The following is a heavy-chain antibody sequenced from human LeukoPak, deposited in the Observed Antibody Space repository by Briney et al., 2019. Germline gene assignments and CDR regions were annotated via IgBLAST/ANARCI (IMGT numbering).Heavy chain of an antibody. J-gene: IGHJ4*02. CDR1: GGSISSSNW. V-gene: IGHV4-4*02. CDR3: ARRSGSGSYLDVIDY. Sequence: ASGTLSLTCAVSGGSISSSNWWSWVRQPPGKGLEWIGEIYHSGSTNYNPSLKSRVTISVDKSKNQFSLKLSSVTAADTAVYYCARRSGSGSYLDVIDYWGQGTLVTVSS. D-gene: IGHD3-10*01. CDR2: IYHSGST.